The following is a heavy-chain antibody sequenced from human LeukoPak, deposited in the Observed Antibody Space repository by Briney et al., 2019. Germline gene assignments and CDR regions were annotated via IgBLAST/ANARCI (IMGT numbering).Heavy chain of an antibody. CDR1: GGSISSGGYY. CDR3: ARGIRVVTPTSPHYYFDY. Sequence: SETLSLTCTVSGGSISSGGYYWSWIRQHPGKGLEWIGYIYYSGSTYHNPSLKSRVTISVDTSKNQFSLKLSSVTAADTAVYYCARGIRVVTPTSPHYYFDYWGQGTLVTVSS. CDR2: IYYSGST. D-gene: IGHD4-23*01. V-gene: IGHV4-31*03. J-gene: IGHJ4*02.